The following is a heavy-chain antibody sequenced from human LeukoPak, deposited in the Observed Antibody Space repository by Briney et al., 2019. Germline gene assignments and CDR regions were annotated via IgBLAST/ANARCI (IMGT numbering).Heavy chain of an antibody. Sequence: GGSLRLSCAASGFTFSSYSMNWVRQAPGKGLEWVSSISSSSSYIYYADSVKGRFTISRDNAKNSLYLQMNSLRAEDTAVYYCARGRGYSSYDYAFWGQGTLVTVSS. D-gene: IGHD5-12*01. CDR3: ARGRGYSSYDYAF. V-gene: IGHV3-21*01. CDR1: GFTFSSYS. CDR2: ISSSSSYI. J-gene: IGHJ4*02.